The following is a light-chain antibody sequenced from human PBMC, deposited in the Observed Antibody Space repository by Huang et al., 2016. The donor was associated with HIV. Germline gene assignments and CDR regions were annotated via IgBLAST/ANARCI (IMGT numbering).Light chain of an antibody. CDR3: QQYKHWRV. Sequence: DIVITQSPATLSVSPGARVTLSCRASQNVSSTLDWYQQKPGQAPGLLVYAASTRATGIPNRCSGGGSGTDFTLTISILQSEDYAVYYCQQYKHWRVFGQGTKVEIK. CDR2: AAS. CDR1: QNVSST. V-gene: IGKV3-15*01. J-gene: IGKJ1*01.